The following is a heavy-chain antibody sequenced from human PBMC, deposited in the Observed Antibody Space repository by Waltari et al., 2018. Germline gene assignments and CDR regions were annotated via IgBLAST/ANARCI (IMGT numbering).Heavy chain of an antibody. CDR2: IWDDGSNK. D-gene: IGHD2-21*02. Sequence: QVQLVESGGGVVQPGRSLRLSCAASGFTFSSYGMHWVRQAPGKGLEWVAVIWDDGSNKYYADSVKGRFTISRDNSKNTLYLQMNSLRAEDTAVYYCARESYGGNSFDYWGQGTLVTVSS. CDR1: GFTFSSYG. CDR3: ARESYGGNSFDY. J-gene: IGHJ4*02. V-gene: IGHV3-33*01.